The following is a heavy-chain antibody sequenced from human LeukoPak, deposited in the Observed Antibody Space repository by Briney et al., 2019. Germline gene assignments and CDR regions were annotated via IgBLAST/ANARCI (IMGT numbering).Heavy chain of an antibody. J-gene: IGHJ4*02. D-gene: IGHD1-26*01. CDR2: IWYDGSNE. V-gene: IGHV3-33*06. CDR3: AKDYGWNAIVRATAGFDF. CDR1: GFAFRRSG. Sequence: RGSPRLSSAPSGFAFRRSGMHWVRQAPGQGLEWAAVIWYDGSNEYYADSVKGRFTISRDNSKNTLYLQMNSLRAEDTAVYYRAKDYGWNAIVRATAGFDFWGQGTLVTVSS.